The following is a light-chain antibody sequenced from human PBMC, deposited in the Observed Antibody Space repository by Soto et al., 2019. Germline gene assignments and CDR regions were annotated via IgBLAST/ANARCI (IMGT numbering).Light chain of an antibody. Sequence: ETVLTQSPATLSLSPGERATLSCKASQSVSSYLAWYQQKPGQAPRLLIYDASNRATGIPARFSGSGPGTDFTLTISSLEPEDFAVYYCQQRSNWISFGQGTRLEIK. CDR1: QSVSSY. CDR3: QQRSNWIS. CDR2: DAS. V-gene: IGKV3D-11*02. J-gene: IGKJ5*01.